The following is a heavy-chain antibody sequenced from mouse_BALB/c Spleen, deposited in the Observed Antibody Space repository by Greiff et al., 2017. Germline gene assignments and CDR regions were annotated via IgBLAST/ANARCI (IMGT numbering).Heavy chain of an antibody. CDR3: TRWGTTVPWFAY. Sequence: VQLQQSGTVLARPGASVKMSCKASGYSFTSYWMHWVKQRPGQGLEWIGAIYPGNSDTSYNQKFKGKAKLTAVTSASTAYMELSSLTNEDSAVYYCTRWGTTVPWFAYWGQGTLVTVSA. CDR1: GYSFTSYW. V-gene: IGHV1-5*01. CDR2: IYPGNSDT. D-gene: IGHD1-1*01. J-gene: IGHJ3*01.